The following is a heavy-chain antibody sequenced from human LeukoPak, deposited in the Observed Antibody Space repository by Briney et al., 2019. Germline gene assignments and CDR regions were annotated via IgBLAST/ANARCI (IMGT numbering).Heavy chain of an antibody. CDR1: GFTFSSYW. D-gene: IGHD6-19*01. CDR3: AKDVAVAGAPYYFDY. Sequence: HPGGSLRLSCAASGFTFSSYWMHWVRQAPGKGLVWVSRINSDGSSTSYADSVKGRFTISRDNSKNTLYLQMNSLRAEDTAVYYCAKDVAVAGAPYYFDYWGQGTLVTVSS. J-gene: IGHJ4*02. CDR2: INSDGSST. V-gene: IGHV3-74*01.